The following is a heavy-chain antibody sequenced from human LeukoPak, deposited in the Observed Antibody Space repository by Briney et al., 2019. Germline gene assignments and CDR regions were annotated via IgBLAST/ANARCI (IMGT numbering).Heavy chain of an antibody. CDR3: ARDGHGIAAAGTLLVSLDY. J-gene: IGHJ4*02. CDR2: ISSSSSYI. CDR1: GFTFSSYS. D-gene: IGHD6-13*01. V-gene: IGHV3-21*01. Sequence: GGSLRLSCAASGFTFSSYSMNWVRQAPGKGLEWVSSISSSSSYIYYADSVKGRFTISRDNAKNSLYLQMNSLRAEDTAVYYCARDGHGIAAAGTLLVSLDYWGQGTLVTVS.